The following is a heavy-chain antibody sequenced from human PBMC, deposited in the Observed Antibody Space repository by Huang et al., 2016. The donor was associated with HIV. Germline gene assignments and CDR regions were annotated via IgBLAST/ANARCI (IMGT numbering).Heavy chain of an antibody. D-gene: IGHD4-4*01. CDR3: ARGSLEYSVSSSLDY. CDR2: LMPVFDSP. Sequence: QVQLLQSGAEVKKPGSSVKVSCKASGGPFRIYSIAWVRPAPGQGLEWMASLMPVFDSPNYAQKLQGRVRVTADESTSTVYMELRDLRPDDTAVYFCARGSLEYSVSSSLDYWGQGTHVTVSS. J-gene: IGHJ4*02. CDR1: GGPFRIYS. V-gene: IGHV1-69*13.